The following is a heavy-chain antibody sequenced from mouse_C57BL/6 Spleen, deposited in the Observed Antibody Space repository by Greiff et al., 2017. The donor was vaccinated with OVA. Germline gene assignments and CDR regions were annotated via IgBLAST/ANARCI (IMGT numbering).Heavy chain of an antibody. CDR3: GRSGAYSNYEAMDY. CDR1: GYAFSSYW. J-gene: IGHJ4*01. V-gene: IGHV1-80*01. Sequence: VKLMESGAELVKPGASVKISCKASGYAFSSYWMNWVKQRPGQGLEWIGQIYPGDGDTNYNGKFKGKATLTADKSSSTAYMQLSSLTTEESAVYYCGRSGAYSNYEAMDYWGQGTSVTVSS. CDR2: IYPGDGDT. D-gene: IGHD2-5*01.